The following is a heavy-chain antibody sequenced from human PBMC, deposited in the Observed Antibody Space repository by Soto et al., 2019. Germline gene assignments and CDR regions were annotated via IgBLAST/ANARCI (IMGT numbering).Heavy chain of an antibody. D-gene: IGHD3-10*01. V-gene: IGHV3-11*06. CDR3: ARDEYYLDRDSYYGANY. J-gene: IGHJ4*02. CDR2: ITASGSHT. CDR1: GFTFSDYY. Sequence: PGGSLRLSCAASGFTFSDYYMSWIRQAPGKGLEWVSYITASGSHTDYADSVKGRFTISRDNAKNSLYLQMNSLRVEDTAVYYCARDEYYLDRDSYYGANYWGQGA.